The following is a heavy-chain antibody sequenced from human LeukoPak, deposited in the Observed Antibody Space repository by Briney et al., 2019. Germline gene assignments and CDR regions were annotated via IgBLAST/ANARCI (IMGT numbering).Heavy chain of an antibody. Sequence: PSETLSLTCAVYGGSFSGYYWSWIRQPPGKGLEWIGEINHSGSTNYNPSLKSRVTISVDTSKNQFSLKLSSVTAADTAVYYCARDVYGYSSGWLPYSFDYWGQGTLVTVSS. CDR1: GGSFSGYY. CDR3: ARDVYGYSSGWLPYSFDY. V-gene: IGHV4-34*01. D-gene: IGHD6-19*01. CDR2: INHSGST. J-gene: IGHJ4*02.